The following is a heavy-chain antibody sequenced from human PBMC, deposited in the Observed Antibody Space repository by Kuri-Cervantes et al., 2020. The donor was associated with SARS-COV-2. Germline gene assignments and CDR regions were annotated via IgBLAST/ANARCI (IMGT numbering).Heavy chain of an antibody. Sequence: GSLTLSCTISGGSISSFYWSWIRQSPGQGLEWIGYVFYSGSTKTNPSLRSRVTISIDTSKNQFFLRLTSVTPADTAVYFCARDAVRGYDLWGRGTLVTVSS. J-gene: IGHJ1*01. V-gene: IGHV4-59*01. CDR1: GGSISSFY. D-gene: IGHD2-15*01. CDR3: ARDAVRGYDL. CDR2: VFYSGST.